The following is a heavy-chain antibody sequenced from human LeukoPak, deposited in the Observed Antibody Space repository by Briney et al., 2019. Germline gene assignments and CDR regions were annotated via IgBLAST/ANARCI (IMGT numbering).Heavy chain of an antibody. D-gene: IGHD2-21*02. Sequence: GGSLRLSCAASGFTFDDYAMHWVRQAPGKGLEWVSGISWNSDKIVYADSVRGRFTISRDNAKKSLYLQMSSLTSGDTAFYYCAKGGDYPDYFDYWGQGTLVTVSS. J-gene: IGHJ4*02. V-gene: IGHV3-9*01. CDR1: GFTFDDYA. CDR3: AKGGDYPDYFDY. CDR2: ISWNSDKI.